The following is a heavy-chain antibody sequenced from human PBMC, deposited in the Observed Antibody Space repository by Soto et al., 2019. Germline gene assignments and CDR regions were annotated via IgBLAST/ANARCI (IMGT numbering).Heavy chain of an antibody. CDR1: GYAFNGYY. CDR2: INPNDGGT. Sequence: GSVKVCCKASGYAFNGYYIHLVRQAPGQGLEWMGWINPNDGGTSYAQKFQGRVTMASDTPTSTAYMELSRLRSDDTAVYYCARDGQWLVTPYYYYGMDVWGQGTTVTVSS. CDR3: ARDGQWLVTPYYYYGMDV. V-gene: IGHV1-2*02. D-gene: IGHD6-19*01. J-gene: IGHJ6*01.